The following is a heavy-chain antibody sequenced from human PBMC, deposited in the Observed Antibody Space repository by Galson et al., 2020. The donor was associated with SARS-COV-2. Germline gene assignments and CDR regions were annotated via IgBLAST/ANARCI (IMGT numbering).Heavy chain of an antibody. V-gene: IGHV2-70*11. CDR1: GFWLSTSGVC. CDR3: ARTWITRTAIITVDY. D-gene: IGHD1-20*01. J-gene: IGHJ4*02. Sequence: CGPPMVKPTPTVTLTCSFSGFWLSTSGVCVSWIRQPPGKAVERLSRIDCDGDKHYSTSLKTKFTISKDTTKNQVVLIMTNMDPVDTATYYCARTWITRTAIITVDYWGQGTLVTVSS. CDR2: IDCDGDK.